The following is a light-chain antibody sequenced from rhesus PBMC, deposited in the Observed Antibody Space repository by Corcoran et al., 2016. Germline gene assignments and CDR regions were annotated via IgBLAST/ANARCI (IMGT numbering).Light chain of an antibody. Sequence: DIQMSQSPSSLSASVGDRVTITCRASQGISSYLTWSQQKPGKAPKHLIYYANTVASGVPSRFSGSGSGTDCTLTISSLQPEDFATYIWKQGNSNPRAFGQGAKVEIK. J-gene: IGKJ1*01. V-gene: IGKV1-32*02. CDR3: KQGNSNPRA. CDR2: YAN. CDR1: QGISSY.